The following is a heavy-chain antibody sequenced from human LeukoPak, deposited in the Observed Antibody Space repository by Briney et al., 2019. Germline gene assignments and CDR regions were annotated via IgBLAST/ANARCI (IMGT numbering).Heavy chain of an antibody. CDR1: GFTFSSYS. D-gene: IGHD4-17*01. J-gene: IGHJ4*02. Sequence: GGSLRLSCAASGFTFSSYSMNWVRQAPGKGLEWVSSISSSSSYIYYADSVKGRFTISRDNAKNSLYLQMNSLRAEDTAVYYCARGHRANYGDYAYWGQGTLVTVSS. V-gene: IGHV3-21*01. CDR2: ISSSSSYI. CDR3: ARGHRANYGDYAY.